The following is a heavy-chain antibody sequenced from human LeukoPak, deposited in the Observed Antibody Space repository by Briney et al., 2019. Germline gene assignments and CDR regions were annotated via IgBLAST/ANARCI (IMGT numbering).Heavy chain of an antibody. CDR3: ARGGSSGYDPFDY. J-gene: IGHJ4*02. V-gene: IGHV4-59*01. CDR1: GGSINNYY. CDR2: IFYSGST. Sequence: SETLSLTCTVSGGSINNYYWSWIRQPPGKGLEWIGYIFYSGSTNYNPSLKSRVSISVDTSENQLSLNLYSVTAADTAVYYCARGGSSGYDPFDYWGQGTLVTVSS. D-gene: IGHD5-12*01.